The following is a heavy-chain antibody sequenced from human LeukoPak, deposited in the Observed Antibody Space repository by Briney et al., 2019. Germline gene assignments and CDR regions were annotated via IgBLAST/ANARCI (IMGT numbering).Heavy chain of an antibody. D-gene: IGHD3-10*01. CDR1: GFTLSSYA. CDR2: ISGSGGST. CDR3: AKILAYGSGIRDI. V-gene: IGHV3-23*01. J-gene: IGHJ3*02. Sequence: PGGSLRLSCAASGFTLSSYAMSWARQAPGKGLEWVSAISGSGGSTYYADSVKGRFTISRDNSKNTLYLQMNSLRAEDTAVYYCAKILAYGSGIRDIWGQGTMVTVSS.